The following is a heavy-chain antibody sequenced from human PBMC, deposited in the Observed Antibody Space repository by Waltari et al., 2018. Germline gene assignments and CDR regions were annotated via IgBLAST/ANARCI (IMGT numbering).Heavy chain of an antibody. J-gene: IGHJ4*02. Sequence: EVQLVESGGGLVQPGGSLRLSCAASGFTVSSIYMSWVRQAPGKGLEWVSVIYSGGSTYYADSVKGRFTISRDNSKNTLYLQMNSLRAEDTAVYYCARGSIVATIIGYWGQGTLVTVSS. D-gene: IGHD5-12*01. CDR2: IYSGGST. CDR1: GFTVSSIY. V-gene: IGHV3-66*02. CDR3: ARGSIVATIIGY.